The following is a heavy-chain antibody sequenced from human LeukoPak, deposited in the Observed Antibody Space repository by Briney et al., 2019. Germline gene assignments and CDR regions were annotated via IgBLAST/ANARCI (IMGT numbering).Heavy chain of an antibody. CDR1: GFTFSSYA. CDR3: AKWEIVGATTFDY. D-gene: IGHD1-26*01. V-gene: IGHV3-23*01. CDR2: ISGSGGST. J-gene: IGHJ4*02. Sequence: GGSLRLSCAASGFTFSSYAMSWVRQAPGKGLEWVSAISGSGGSTYYADSVKGRFTISRDNSKNTLYLQMNSLRGEETAVYYCAKWEIVGATTFDYWGQETLVTVSS.